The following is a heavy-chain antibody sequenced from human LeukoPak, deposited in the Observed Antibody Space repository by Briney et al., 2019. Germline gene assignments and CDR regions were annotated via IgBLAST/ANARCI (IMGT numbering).Heavy chain of an antibody. Sequence: QPGGSLGLSCAASGFTFSNYGMHWVRQAPGKGLDWVAAISFDGNNKYYADSVKGRFTISRDNSNNTVYLRMNSLKPEDTAVYYCAKARDYIWGSYRPDAFDFWGQGTKVTASS. J-gene: IGHJ3*01. D-gene: IGHD3-16*02. CDR3: AKARDYIWGSYRPDAFDF. CDR1: GFTFSNYG. CDR2: ISFDGNNK. V-gene: IGHV3-30*18.